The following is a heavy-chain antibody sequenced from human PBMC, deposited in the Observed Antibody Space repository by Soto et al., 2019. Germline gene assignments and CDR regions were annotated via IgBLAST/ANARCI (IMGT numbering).Heavy chain of an antibody. J-gene: IGHJ4*02. D-gene: IGHD2-2*01. CDR1: GYTFSHYW. CDR2: IDSSDSYT. Sequence: PGESLKISCKASGYTFSHYWISWVRQMPGKGLEWMGRIDSSDSYTNYSPSFQGHVTISADKSITTAYLQWSSLRASDTAMYYCARLSRDASTLHYFDYWGRSTLVTVSS. V-gene: IGHV5-10-1*01. CDR3: ARLSRDASTLHYFDY.